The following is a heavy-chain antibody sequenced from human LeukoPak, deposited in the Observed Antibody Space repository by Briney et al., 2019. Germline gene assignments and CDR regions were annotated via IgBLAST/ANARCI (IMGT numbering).Heavy chain of an antibody. Sequence: SETLSLTCTVSGGSISSYYWSWIRQPPGKGLEWIGYIYYSGSTNYNPSLKSRVTISGDTSKNQFSLKLSSVTAADTAVYYCAREDVVVVAATHYYYGMDAWGQGTTVTVSS. CDR1: GGSISSYY. CDR3: AREDVVVVAATHYYYGMDA. CDR2: IYYSGST. J-gene: IGHJ6*02. D-gene: IGHD2-15*01. V-gene: IGHV4-59*01.